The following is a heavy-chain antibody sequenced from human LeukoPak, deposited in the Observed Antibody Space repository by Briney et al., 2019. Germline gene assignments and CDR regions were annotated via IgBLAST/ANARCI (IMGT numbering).Heavy chain of an antibody. CDR3: ARGWGEKGYCRGGTCNNPQFDH. D-gene: IGHD2-15*01. CDR1: GFRSSDYW. CDR2: IKEDGREK. Sequence: GGSLRLSCEASGFRSSDYWMTWVRQAPGKGLEWVANIKEDGREKYYVDSVKGRFTLSKDNAKNSVYLQMNSLGAEDTAVYYCARGWGEKGYCRGGTCNNPQFDHWGQGILVTVSS. V-gene: IGHV3-7*01. J-gene: IGHJ4*02.